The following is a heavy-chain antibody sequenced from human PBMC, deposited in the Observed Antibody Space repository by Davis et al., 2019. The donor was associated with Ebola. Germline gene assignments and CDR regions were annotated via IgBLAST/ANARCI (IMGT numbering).Heavy chain of an antibody. J-gene: IGHJ4*02. D-gene: IGHD3-16*01. Sequence: GESLKISCAASGFTFDDYAMHWVRQAPGKGLEWVSSISSSNSYIYYADSVKGRFTISRDNAKNSLYLQMNSLRAEDTAVYYCAKEMGMMYFDYWGQGTLVTVSS. CDR1: GFTFDDYA. V-gene: IGHV3-21*04. CDR2: ISSSNSYI. CDR3: AKEMGMMYFDY.